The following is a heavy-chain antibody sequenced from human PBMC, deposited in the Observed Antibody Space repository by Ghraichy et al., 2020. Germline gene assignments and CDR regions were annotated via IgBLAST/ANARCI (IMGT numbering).Heavy chain of an antibody. D-gene: IGHD1-20*01. Sequence: GGSLRLSCAASGFTFSSYDMHWVRQATGKGLEWVSAIGTAGDTYYPGSVKGRFTISRENAKNSLYLQMNSLRAGDTAVYYCARGGITGTYYYYYYMDVWGKGTTVTVSS. V-gene: IGHV3-13*01. CDR2: IGTAGDT. CDR3: ARGGITGTYYYYYYMDV. J-gene: IGHJ6*03. CDR1: GFTFSSYD.